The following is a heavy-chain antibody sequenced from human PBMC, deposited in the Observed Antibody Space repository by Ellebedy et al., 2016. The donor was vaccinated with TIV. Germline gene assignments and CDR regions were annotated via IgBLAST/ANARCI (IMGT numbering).Heavy chain of an antibody. CDR3: ARDRYYGGNYRGIDY. CDR1: GYTFTSHP. CDR2: INTNTGNT. J-gene: IGHJ4*02. V-gene: IGHV7-4-1*02. Sequence: AASVKVSCKASGYTFTSHPLNWVRQAPGRGLEWMGWINTNTGNTEAVPGFTGRFVFSFDTSVGTAYLQLSSLQAEDTAIYYCARDRYYGGNYRGIDYWGQGTLVTVSS. D-gene: IGHD4-23*01.